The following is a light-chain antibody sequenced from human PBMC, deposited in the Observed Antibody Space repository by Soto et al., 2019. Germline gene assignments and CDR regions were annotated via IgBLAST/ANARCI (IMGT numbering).Light chain of an antibody. V-gene: IGLV2-11*01. CDR2: DVT. CDR3: CSYAGSYSLV. J-gene: IGLJ2*01. Sequence: QSALTQPRSVSGSPGQSVTISCTGTSSDVGAYKSVSWYQQHPGKAPKLMIYDVTKRPSGVPDRFSGSKSDNTASLTISGVQAEDEADYYCCSYAGSYSLVFGGGTKLTVL. CDR1: SSDVGAYKS.